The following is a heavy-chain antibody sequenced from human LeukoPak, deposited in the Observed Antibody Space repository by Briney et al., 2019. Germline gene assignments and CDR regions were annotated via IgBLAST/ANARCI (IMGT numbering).Heavy chain of an antibody. Sequence: SETLSLTCTVSGGSISSYYWSWIRQPPGKGLEWIGYIYYSGSTNYNPSLKSRVTISVDTSKNQFSLKPSSVTAADTAVYYCAGGGAYGSGRTAAFDIWGQGTMVTVSS. J-gene: IGHJ3*02. CDR1: GGSISSYY. D-gene: IGHD3-10*01. V-gene: IGHV4-59*01. CDR3: AGGGAYGSGRTAAFDI. CDR2: IYYSGST.